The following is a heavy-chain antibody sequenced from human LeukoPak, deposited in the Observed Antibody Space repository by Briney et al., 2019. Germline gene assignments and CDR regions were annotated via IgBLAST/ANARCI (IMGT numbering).Heavy chain of an antibody. CDR2: INHSGST. CDR3: ARQMYTSGWSPSYGMDV. CDR1: GGSFSGYY. D-gene: IGHD6-19*01. Sequence: PSETLSLTCAVYGGSFSGYYWSWIRQPPGKGLEWIGEINHSGSTNYNPSLQSRVTISVDTSKNQFSLRLSSVTAADTAVYYCARQMYTSGWSPSYGMDVWGQGTTVTVSS. V-gene: IGHV4-34*01. J-gene: IGHJ6*02.